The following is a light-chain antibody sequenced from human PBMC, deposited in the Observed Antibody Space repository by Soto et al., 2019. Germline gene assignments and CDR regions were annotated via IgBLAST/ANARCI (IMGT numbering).Light chain of an antibody. CDR1: QSVSNN. CDR2: GAS. J-gene: IGKJ1*01. Sequence: EIVMTQSPSTLSLCPLERSTLSCRASQSVSNNLAWYQQKPGQAPRLLIFGASSRATGIPDRFSGRGSGTDFTLTISRLEPEDFAVYCCQQYATSPWTFGQGTKVDIK. V-gene: IGKV3-20*01. CDR3: QQYATSPWT.